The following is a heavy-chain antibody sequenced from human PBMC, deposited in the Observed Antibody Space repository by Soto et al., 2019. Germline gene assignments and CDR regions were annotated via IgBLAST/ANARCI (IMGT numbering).Heavy chain of an antibody. D-gene: IGHD3-3*01. CDR1: GFTFSSYA. CDR3: AKGRARGDFWSGITSSFEY. V-gene: IGHV3-23*01. Sequence: PGGSLRLSCAASGFTFSSYAMSWVRQAPGKGLEWVSAISGSGGSTYYADSVKGRFTISRDNSKNTLYLQMNSLRAEDTAVYYCAKGRARGDFWSGITSSFEYWGQGPLVTVSS. J-gene: IGHJ4*02. CDR2: ISGSGGST.